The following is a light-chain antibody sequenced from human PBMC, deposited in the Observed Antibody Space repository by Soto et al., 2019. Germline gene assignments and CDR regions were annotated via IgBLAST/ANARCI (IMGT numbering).Light chain of an antibody. J-gene: IGLJ1*01. V-gene: IGLV2-14*01. CDR1: SSDVGGYNY. CDR2: DVN. Sequence: QSVLAQPASVSGSPGQSITISCTGTSSDVGGYNYVSWYQQHPGKAPKLMIYDVNNRPSGVSNRFSGSKSGNTASLTISGLQADDVADYYCSSYTSSSTYVFGTGTNVTVL. CDR3: SSYTSSSTYV.